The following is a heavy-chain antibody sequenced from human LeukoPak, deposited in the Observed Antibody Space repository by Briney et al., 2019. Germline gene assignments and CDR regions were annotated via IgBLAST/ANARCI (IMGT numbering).Heavy chain of an antibody. D-gene: IGHD1/OR15-1a*01. CDR1: GFTFSSYA. CDR3: ARVDPRLPEQPFDY. V-gene: IGHV3-30-3*01. Sequence: AGGSLRLSCAASGFTFSSYAMHWVRLAPGKGLEWVAVISYDGSNKYYADSVKGRFTISRDNSKNTLYLQMNSLRAEDTAVYYCARVDPRLPEQPFDYWGQGTLVTVSS. CDR2: ISYDGSNK. J-gene: IGHJ4*02.